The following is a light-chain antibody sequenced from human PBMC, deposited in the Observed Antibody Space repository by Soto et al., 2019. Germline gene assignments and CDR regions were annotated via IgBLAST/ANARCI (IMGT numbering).Light chain of an antibody. V-gene: IGLV2-14*01. CDR2: DVS. J-gene: IGLJ1*01. CDR3: SSYTSISTRLYV. CDR1: SSDVGGYNY. Sequence: QSALTQPASVSGSPGQSITISCTGTSSDVGGYNYVSWYQQHPGKAPKLMIYDVSNRPSGVSYRFSGSKSGNSASLTISGLQAEDEADYYCSSYTSISTRLYVFGTGTKVTVL.